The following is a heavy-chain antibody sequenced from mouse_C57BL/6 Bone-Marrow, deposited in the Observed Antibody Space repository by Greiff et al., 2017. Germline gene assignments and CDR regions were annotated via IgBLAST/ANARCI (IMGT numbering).Heavy chain of an antibody. CDR1: GYAFSSSW. CDR3: ARRDYGSSYYAMDY. CDR2: IYPGDGDT. V-gene: IGHV1-82*01. Sequence: VQLQESGPELVKPGASVKISCKASGYAFSSSWMNWVKQRPGKGLEWIGRIYPGDGDTNYNGKFKGKATLTADKSSSTAYMQLSSLTSEDSAVYVCARRDYGSSYYAMDYWGQGTSVTVSS. J-gene: IGHJ4*01. D-gene: IGHD1-1*01.